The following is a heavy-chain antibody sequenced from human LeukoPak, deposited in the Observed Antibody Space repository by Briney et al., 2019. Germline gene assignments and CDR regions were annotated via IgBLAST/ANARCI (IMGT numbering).Heavy chain of an antibody. CDR3: AREPQWLDDFDP. V-gene: IGHV4-34*01. CDR1: GGSFSGYY. J-gene: IGHJ5*02. CDR2: INHSGST. Sequence: SETLSLTCAVYGGSFSGYYWSWIRQPPGKGLEWIGEINHSGSTNYNPSLKSRVTTSVDTSKNQFSLKLSSVTAADTAVYYCAREPQWLDDFDPWGQGTLVTVSS. D-gene: IGHD6-19*01.